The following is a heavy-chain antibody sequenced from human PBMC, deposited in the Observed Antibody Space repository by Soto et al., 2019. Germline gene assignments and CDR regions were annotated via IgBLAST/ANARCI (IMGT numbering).Heavy chain of an antibody. CDR1: GFTFSSYG. CDR2: IWYDGSNK. CDR3: ARDRGKRSYFDY. D-gene: IGHD3-10*01. Sequence: SLRLSCAASGFTFSSYGMHWVRQAPGKGLEWVAVIWYDGSNKYYADSVKGRFTISRDNSKNTLYLQMNSLRDEDTAVYYCARDRGKRSYFDYWGQGTLVTVSS. J-gene: IGHJ4*02. V-gene: IGHV3-33*01.